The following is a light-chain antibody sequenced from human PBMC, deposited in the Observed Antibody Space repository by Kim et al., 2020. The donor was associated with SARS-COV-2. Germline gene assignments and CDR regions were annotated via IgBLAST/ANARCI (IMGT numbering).Light chain of an antibody. CDR1: QILVHSDGNTY. V-gene: IGKV2-30*02. Sequence: DVVMTQSPLYLSVPLGQPASISCKSSQILVHSDGNTYLSWFQQRPGQSPRRLIYKVSNRDSGVPDRFSGSGSGTDFTLKISRVEAEDVGVYYCMQGIHPITFGQGTRLEIK. J-gene: IGKJ5*01. CDR2: KVS. CDR3: MQGIHPIT.